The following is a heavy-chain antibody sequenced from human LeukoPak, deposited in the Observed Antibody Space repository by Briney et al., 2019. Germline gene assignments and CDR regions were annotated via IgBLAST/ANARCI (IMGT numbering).Heavy chain of an antibody. Sequence: GESLKISCKGSGYSFTSYWIVWVRQMPGKGLEWMGIIYPGDSDTRYSPSFQGQVTISADKSISTAYLQWSSLKASDTAMYYCARLAYCGGDCYLNYFDYWGQGTLVTVSS. D-gene: IGHD2-21*02. CDR1: GYSFTSYW. CDR3: ARLAYCGGDCYLNYFDY. V-gene: IGHV5-51*01. J-gene: IGHJ4*02. CDR2: IYPGDSDT.